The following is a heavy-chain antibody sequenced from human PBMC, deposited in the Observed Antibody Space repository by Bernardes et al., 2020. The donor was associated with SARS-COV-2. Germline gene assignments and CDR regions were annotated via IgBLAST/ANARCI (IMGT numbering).Heavy chain of an antibody. D-gene: IGHD2-21*01. CDR2: FDPEDGET. CDR3: VRWSVWWGMDV. CDR1: GYTLTELS. V-gene: IGHV1-24*01. J-gene: IGHJ6*02. Sequence: ASVKVSCKVSGYTLTELSMHWVRQAPGKGLEWMGGFDPEDGETIYAQTFQGRVSLTRHISISTAYLELSSLRSEDTAVYYCVRWSVWWGMDVWGQGTTVTVSS.